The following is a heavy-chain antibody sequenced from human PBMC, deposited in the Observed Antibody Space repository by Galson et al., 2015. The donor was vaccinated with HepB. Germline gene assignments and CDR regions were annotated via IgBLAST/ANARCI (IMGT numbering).Heavy chain of an antibody. V-gene: IGHV3-23*01. CDR2: ISGSGGST. J-gene: IGHJ4*02. CDR1: GFTFSSYA. D-gene: IGHD6-19*01. Sequence: SLSLSCAASGFTFSSYAMSWVRQAPGKGLEWVSAISGSGGSTYYADSVKGRFTISRDNSKNTLYLQMNSLRAEDTAVYYCAKDVALRRGWYDYWGQGTLVTVSS. CDR3: AKDVALRRGWYDY.